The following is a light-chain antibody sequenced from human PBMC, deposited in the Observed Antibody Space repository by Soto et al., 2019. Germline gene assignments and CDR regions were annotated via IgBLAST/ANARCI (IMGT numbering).Light chain of an antibody. CDR1: RSLVHKDGNTY. J-gene: IGKJ1*01. CDR2: KVS. CDR3: MQATQSPWT. V-gene: IGKV2-24*01. Sequence: EIVMTQTPLSSPVTLGQAASISCRSSRSLVHKDGNTYLSCFHQRPGQPPRLLIYKVSDRFFGVADRFSGSGAGTDFTLTISRVEAEDVGLYYCMQATQSPWTFGQGTKVEIK.